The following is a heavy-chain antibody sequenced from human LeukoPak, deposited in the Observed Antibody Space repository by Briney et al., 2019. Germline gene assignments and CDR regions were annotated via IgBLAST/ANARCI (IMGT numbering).Heavy chain of an antibody. D-gene: IGHD1-26*01. Sequence: ASVKVSCKASGDTFSSYTMNWVRQAPGQGLEWMGWINTNTGNPTYAQDYTGRFVFSLDTSVSTTYLQISRLKAEDTAVYYCASGPSYRGSNEYFDSWGQGTLVTVSS. CDR3: ASGPSYRGSNEYFDS. CDR2: INTNTGNP. V-gene: IGHV7-4-1*02. J-gene: IGHJ4*02. CDR1: GDTFSSYT.